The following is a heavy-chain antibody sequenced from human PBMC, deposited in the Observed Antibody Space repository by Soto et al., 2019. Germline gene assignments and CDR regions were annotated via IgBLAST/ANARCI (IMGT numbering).Heavy chain of an antibody. CDR3: ARYCSGGSCRLGSGMDV. J-gene: IGHJ6*02. CDR2: IYYSGST. V-gene: IGHV4-59*06. CDR1: SGPDRSHN. Sequence: SETLSLTCTVSSGPDRSHNGGWIRQHPGKGLEWIGYIYYSGSTYYNPSLKSRVTISVDTSKNQFSLKLSSVTAADTAVYYCARYCSGGSCRLGSGMDVWGQGTTVTVSS. D-gene: IGHD2-15*01.